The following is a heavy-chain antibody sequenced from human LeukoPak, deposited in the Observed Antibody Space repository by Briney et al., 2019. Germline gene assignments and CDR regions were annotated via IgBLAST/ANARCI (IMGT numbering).Heavy chain of an antibody. D-gene: IGHD3-22*01. CDR3: ARDWGTYYYDSTAFDI. Sequence: GASVKVSCKASGYTFTSYGISWVRQAPGQGLEWMGWISAYNGNTNYAQKLQGRVTMTTDTSTSTAYMELRSLRSDDTAVYYCARDWGTYYYDSTAFDIWGQGTMVTVSS. V-gene: IGHV1-18*01. CDR2: ISAYNGNT. J-gene: IGHJ3*02. CDR1: GYTFTSYG.